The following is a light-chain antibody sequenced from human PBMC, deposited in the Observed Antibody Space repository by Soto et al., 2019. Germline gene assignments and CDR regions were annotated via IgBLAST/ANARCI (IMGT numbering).Light chain of an antibody. J-gene: IGKJ2*01. V-gene: IGKV3D-15*01. CDR2: GAS. CDR3: QQYNNWPYT. CDR1: QSVNSN. Sequence: EIVMTQSPATLSVSPGERGTLSCRASQSVNSNLAWYQQKPGQAPRLLIDGASTRATGIPARFSGSGSGTEFTLTISSLQSEDFVVYCCQQYNNWPYTFGQGTKLEIK.